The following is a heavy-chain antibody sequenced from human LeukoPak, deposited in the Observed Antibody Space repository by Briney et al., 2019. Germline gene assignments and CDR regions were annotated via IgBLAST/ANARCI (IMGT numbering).Heavy chain of an antibody. V-gene: IGHV3-7*01. CDR2: IKQDGSEK. J-gene: IGHJ4*02. D-gene: IGHD3/OR15-3a*01. CDR3: VRDLVWDTGRVDY. Sequence: GGSLRLSCAVSGFTFSSSYMNWVRQAPGKGLEWVANIKQDGSEKYYVDSVKGRFTISRDNAQNSLFLQMNSLRDEDTATYYCVRDLVWDTGRVDYWGQGTLVTVSS. CDR1: GFTFSSSY.